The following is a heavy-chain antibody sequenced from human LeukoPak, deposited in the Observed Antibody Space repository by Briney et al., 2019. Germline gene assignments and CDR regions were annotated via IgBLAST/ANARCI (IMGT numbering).Heavy chain of an antibody. V-gene: IGHV3-23*01. CDR1: GFTFSSYA. Sequence: PGGSLRLSCAASGFTFSSYAMSWVRQAPGKGLEWVSAISGSGGSTYYADSVKGRFTISRDNSKNTLYLQMNSLRAEDTAVYYCAKDDQYSSSWLPPFDYWGQGTPVTVSS. CDR2: ISGSGGST. J-gene: IGHJ4*02. CDR3: AKDDQYSSSWLPPFDY. D-gene: IGHD6-13*01.